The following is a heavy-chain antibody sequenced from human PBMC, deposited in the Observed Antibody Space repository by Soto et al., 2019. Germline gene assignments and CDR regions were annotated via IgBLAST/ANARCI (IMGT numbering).Heavy chain of an antibody. CDR1: GASITTYY. V-gene: IGHV4-59*01. D-gene: IGHD2-15*01. J-gene: IGHJ5*02. CDR2: ISYSGST. CDR3: ARDLKEYCSDGKCNWFDP. Sequence: SETLSLTCTVSGASITTYYWSWIRQPPGKGLEWIGYISYSGSTDYNPSLKSRVTISFDASKNQISLQVRSATAADAAVYYCARDLKEYCSDGKCNWFDPWGKGTLVTVSS.